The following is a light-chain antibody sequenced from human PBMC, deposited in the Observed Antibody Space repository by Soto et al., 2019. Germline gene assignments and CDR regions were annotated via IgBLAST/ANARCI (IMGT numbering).Light chain of an antibody. J-gene: IGKJ5*01. CDR1: QDISDD. Sequence: IQMTQSPSSLSASVGDRVTITCRASQDISDDVGWYQQTPGKAPKLLIYDASNLEAGVPSRFRGSGSGTDFTFTISRLQPEDIASYYCQQYENLPTFGQGTRLEIK. CDR3: QQYENLPT. CDR2: DAS. V-gene: IGKV1-33*01.